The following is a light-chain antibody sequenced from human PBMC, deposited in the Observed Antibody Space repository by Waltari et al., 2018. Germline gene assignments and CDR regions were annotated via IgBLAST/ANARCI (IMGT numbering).Light chain of an antibody. CDR1: SSDVGGYNY. CDR3: CSYAGSFTYV. Sequence: QSALTQPRSVSGSPGQSVTISCTGTSSDVGGYNYVSWYQQHPGKAPKVMSYDVSQRPSGVPDRFSGSKSGNTASLTISGLQAGDEADYYCCSYAGSFTYVFGTGTKVTVL. CDR2: DVS. J-gene: IGLJ1*01. V-gene: IGLV2-11*01.